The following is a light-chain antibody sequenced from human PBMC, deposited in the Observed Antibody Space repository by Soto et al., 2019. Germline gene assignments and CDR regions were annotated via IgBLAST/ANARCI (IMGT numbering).Light chain of an antibody. V-gene: IGLV2-8*01. CDR3: SPYAGSNTYV. CDR2: AVS. Sequence: QSALTQPPSASGSPGQSVTISCTGTSSDVGGYKYVSWYQQYPGKAPKLMIYAVSKRPSGVPDRFSGTKSGSTASLTVSGLQGEDEADYYCSPYAGSNTYVYGTGTKVTV. CDR1: SSDVGGYKY. J-gene: IGLJ1*01.